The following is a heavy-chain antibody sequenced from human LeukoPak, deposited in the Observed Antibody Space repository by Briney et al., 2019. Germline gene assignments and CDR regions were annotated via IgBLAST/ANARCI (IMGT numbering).Heavy chain of an antibody. Sequence: ASVKVSCKASGGTFSSYAISWVRQAPGQGLEWMGGIIPIFGTANYAQKFQGRVTITTDESTSTAYMELSSLRSEDTAVYYCATATFGAFDIWGQGTMVTVSS. V-gene: IGHV1-69*05. D-gene: IGHD3-16*01. CDR1: GGTFSSYA. J-gene: IGHJ3*02. CDR2: IIPIFGTA. CDR3: ATATFGAFDI.